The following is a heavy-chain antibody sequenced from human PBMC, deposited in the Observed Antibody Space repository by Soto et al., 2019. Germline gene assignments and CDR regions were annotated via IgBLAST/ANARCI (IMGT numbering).Heavy chain of an antibody. CDR2: SIPTSATA. CDR1: GGTFKNFA. V-gene: IGHV1-69*01. Sequence: QAQPEQSGAEVIKPRSSVKLSCKAFGGTFKNFAFNWVRQVPVQGLEWMGGSIPTSATANYAQKFQGRLTLSADESTRTAYLELNSLTSDDTGIYYCAHRGASATCYGLGCWGQGTPVTVSS. D-gene: IGHD3-16*01. J-gene: IGHJ4*02. CDR3: AHRGASATCYGLGC.